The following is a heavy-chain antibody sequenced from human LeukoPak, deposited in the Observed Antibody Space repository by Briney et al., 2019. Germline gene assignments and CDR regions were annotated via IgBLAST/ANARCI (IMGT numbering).Heavy chain of an antibody. D-gene: IGHD5/OR15-5a*01. CDR1: GYTFTSYG. V-gene: IGHV1-18*01. CDR3: ARAISSIVSCWFDP. CDR2: ISAYNGNT. Sequence: ASVKVSCKASGYTFTSYGISWVRQAPGQGLEWMGWISAYNGNTNYAQKLQGRVTMTTDTSTSTAYMELRSLRSDDTAVYYYARAISSIVSCWFDPWGQGTLVTVSS. J-gene: IGHJ5*02.